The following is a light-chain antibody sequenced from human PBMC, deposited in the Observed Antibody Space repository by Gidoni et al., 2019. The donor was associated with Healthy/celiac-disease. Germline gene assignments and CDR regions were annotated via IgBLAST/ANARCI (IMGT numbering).Light chain of an antibody. V-gene: IGKV3-20*01. Sequence: ELVLTQSPGTLSLSPGERAPLSCRASQSVSSSYLAWYQQKPGQAPRLLIYGASSRATGIPDRFSGSGSGTDFTLTISRLEPEDFAVYYCQQYGSSPPSITFGQGTRLEIK. CDR3: QQYGSSPPSIT. CDR1: QSVSSSY. J-gene: IGKJ5*01. CDR2: GAS.